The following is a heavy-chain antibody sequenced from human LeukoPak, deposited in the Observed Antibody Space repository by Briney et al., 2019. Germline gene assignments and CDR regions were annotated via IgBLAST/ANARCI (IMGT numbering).Heavy chain of an antibody. J-gene: IGHJ4*02. Sequence: PGGSLRLSCAASGFTFRSHAMSWVRQAPGEGLQFVSGLIENGATTYYADSVKGRFTIPRDNSRSTVYLQMTSLRAEDTAVYYCVKDYQLVNSPAFGDCWGQGTLVTVSS. V-gene: IGHV3-23*01. CDR2: LIENGATT. CDR3: VKDYQLVNSPAFGDC. CDR1: GFTFRSHA. D-gene: IGHD2-21*01.